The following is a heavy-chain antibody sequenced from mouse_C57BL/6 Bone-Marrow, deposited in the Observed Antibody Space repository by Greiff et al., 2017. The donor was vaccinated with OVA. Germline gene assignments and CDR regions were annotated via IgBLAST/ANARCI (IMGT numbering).Heavy chain of an antibody. V-gene: IGHV3-6*01. Sequence: ESGPGLVKPSQSLSLTCSVTGYSITSGYYWNWIRQFPGNKLEWMGYISYDGSNNYNPSLKNRITITRDTSKNQFFLKLNSVTTEDTATYYCASDYYGSSPYYCGCWGRGTTLTVSS. D-gene: IGHD1-1*01. J-gene: IGHJ2*01. CDR3: ASDYYGSSPYYCGC. CDR1: GYSITSGYY. CDR2: ISYDGSN.